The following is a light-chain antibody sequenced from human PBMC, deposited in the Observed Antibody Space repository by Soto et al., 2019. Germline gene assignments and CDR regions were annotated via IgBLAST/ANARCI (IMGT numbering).Light chain of an antibody. Sequence: QSALTQPPSLSGTPGQRVTISCSGSNSNIGRYSVNWYQHFPGTAPKILIYSDDERPSGVPDRFSGSKSGTSASPAISGLQSEDEAEYYCAAWDDNLNGPLFGGGTKLTVL. V-gene: IGLV1-44*01. CDR1: NSNIGRYS. CDR2: SDD. CDR3: AAWDDNLNGPL. J-gene: IGLJ3*02.